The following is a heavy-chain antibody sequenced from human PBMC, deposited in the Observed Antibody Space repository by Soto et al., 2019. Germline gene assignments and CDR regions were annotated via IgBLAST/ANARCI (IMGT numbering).Heavy chain of an antibody. D-gene: IGHD2-15*01. CDR1: GFTFSSYA. CDR2: ISYDGSNK. J-gene: IGHJ4*02. V-gene: IGHV3-30-3*01. Sequence: GGSLRLSCAASGFTFSSYAMHWVRQAPGKGLEWVAVISYDGSNKYYADSVKGRFTISRDNSKNTLYLQMNSLRAEDTAVYYCAKSPDCSGGSCPADYWGQGTLVTVSS. CDR3: AKSPDCSGGSCPADY.